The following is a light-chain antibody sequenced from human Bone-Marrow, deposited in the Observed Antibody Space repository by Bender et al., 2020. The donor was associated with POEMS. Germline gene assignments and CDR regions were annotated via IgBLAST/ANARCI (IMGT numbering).Light chain of an antibody. CDR3: NSYTTTTIV. J-gene: IGLJ1*01. CDR1: SSDIGSYNL. V-gene: IGLV2-14*02. Sequence: QSALTQPASVSGSPGQSITISCTGTSSDIGSYNLVSWYQQHPGKAPKLIIYDVSHRPSGVSDRFSGSKSDNTASLTISGLQPEDEADYYCNSYTTTTIVFGTGTQVTVL. CDR2: DVS.